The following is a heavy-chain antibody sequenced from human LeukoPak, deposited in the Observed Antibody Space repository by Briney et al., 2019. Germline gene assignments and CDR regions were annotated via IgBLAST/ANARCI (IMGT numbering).Heavy chain of an antibody. V-gene: IGHV3-43*02. CDR3: AKDWAVATTLAYYYGMDV. J-gene: IGHJ6*02. D-gene: IGHD5-12*01. Sequence: GGSLRLSCAASGFTFDDYAMHWVRQAPGKGLEWVSLISGDGGSTYYADSVKGRFTISRDNSKNSLYLQMNSLRTEDTALYYCAKDWAVATTLAYYYGMDVWGQGTTVTVSS. CDR2: ISGDGGST. CDR1: GFTFDDYA.